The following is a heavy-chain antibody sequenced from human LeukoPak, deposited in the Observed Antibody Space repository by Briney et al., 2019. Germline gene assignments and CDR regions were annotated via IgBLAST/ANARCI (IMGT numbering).Heavy chain of an antibody. V-gene: IGHV4-59*08. D-gene: IGHD3-16*01. Sequence: SETLSLTCTVSGGSISGTYYWSWIRQPPGKGLEWVGYIYYTGTTDSNPSLKSRVTISLDTSKNQFSLNLSSVTAADTAVYYCARRWVYDKRAFDAWGQGTMVTVSS. J-gene: IGHJ3*01. CDR1: GGSISGTYY. CDR3: ARRWVYDKRAFDA. CDR2: IYYTGTT.